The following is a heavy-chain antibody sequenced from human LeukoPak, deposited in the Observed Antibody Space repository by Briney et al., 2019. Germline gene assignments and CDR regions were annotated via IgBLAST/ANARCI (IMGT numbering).Heavy chain of an antibody. V-gene: IGHV1-2*02. J-gene: IGHJ5*02. CDR3: TKVGFNA. CDR1: GYAFTTYP. Sequence: ASVKVSCKASGYAFTTYPMNWVRQAPGQGLEWMGWINPNSGGTKYAQKFQGRVTMSRDTSISTAYMELSRLRSDDTAVYYCTKVGFNAWGQGTLVTVSS. CDR2: INPNSGGT.